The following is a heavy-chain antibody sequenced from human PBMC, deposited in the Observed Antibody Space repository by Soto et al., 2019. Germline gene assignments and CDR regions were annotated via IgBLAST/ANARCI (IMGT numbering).Heavy chain of an antibody. V-gene: IGHV4-59*01. CDR3: ARSVAVPGAHIDY. J-gene: IGHJ4*02. CDR2: VYYTGST. CDR1: GGSISGSY. Sequence: SETLSLTCSVSGGSISGSYWSWIRQSPGKGLEWLGYVYYTGSTNYSPSLRSRVSISVDTSKNEFSLRLSSVTAADTAVYFCARSVAVPGAHIDYWGQGTQVTVSS. D-gene: IGHD6-19*01.